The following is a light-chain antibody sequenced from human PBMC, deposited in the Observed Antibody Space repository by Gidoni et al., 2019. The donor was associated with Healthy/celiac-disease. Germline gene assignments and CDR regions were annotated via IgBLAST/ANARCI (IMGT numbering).Light chain of an antibody. V-gene: IGLV2-14*01. J-gene: IGLJ3*02. CDR1: SSDVGGYNS. CDR2: EVS. Sequence: QSALTQPASVSGSPEQSITISCTGTSSDVGGYNSVSRYQQHPGKAPKLMIYEVSNRPSAVSKRFSGSKSGNTASLTISGLQAEDEADYYCSSYTSSSTWVFGGGTKLTVL. CDR3: SSYTSSSTWV.